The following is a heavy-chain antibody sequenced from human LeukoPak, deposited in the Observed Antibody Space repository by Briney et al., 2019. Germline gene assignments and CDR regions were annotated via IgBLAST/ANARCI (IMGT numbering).Heavy chain of an antibody. Sequence: PSETLSLTCTVSGGSISSYYWSWIRQPAGEGLEWIGRIYTSGSTNYNPSLKSRVTMSVDASKNQFSLKLSSVTAADTAVYYCARSSIAAGSETDNQYYYYIDVWGKGTTVTVSS. CDR1: GGSISSYY. V-gene: IGHV4-4*07. D-gene: IGHD6-6*01. CDR3: ARSSIAAGSETDNQYYYYIDV. J-gene: IGHJ6*03. CDR2: IYTSGST.